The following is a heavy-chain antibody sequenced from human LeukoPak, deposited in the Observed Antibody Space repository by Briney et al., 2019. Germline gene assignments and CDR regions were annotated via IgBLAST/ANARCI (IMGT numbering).Heavy chain of an antibody. CDR3: ARGGWNKFDY. D-gene: IGHD3-22*01. J-gene: IGHJ4*02. Sequence: PSETLSLTCAVYGGSFSGYYWSWIRQPPGKGLEWIGYIYYSGTTNYNPSLKSRVTISVDTSKNQFSLKLSSVTAADTAVYYCARGGWNKFDYWGQGTLVTVSS. V-gene: IGHV4-59*01. CDR2: IYYSGTT. CDR1: GGSFSGYY.